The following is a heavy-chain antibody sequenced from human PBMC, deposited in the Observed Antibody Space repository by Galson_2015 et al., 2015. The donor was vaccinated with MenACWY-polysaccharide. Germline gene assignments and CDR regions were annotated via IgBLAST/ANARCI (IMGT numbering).Heavy chain of an antibody. CDR1: GLTFSSYG. CDR3: AKGAAPYGSGNYYDY. CDR2: LSPTTGNT. J-gene: IGHJ4*02. V-gene: IGHV3-23*01. D-gene: IGHD3-10*01. Sequence: SLRLSCAGSGLTFSSYGMGWVRQAPGKGLEWVSGLSPTTGNTYYADSVRGRFTISRDNSKNTLYLQMDSLRAEDTALYYCAKGAAPYGSGNYYDYWGQGTQVTVPS.